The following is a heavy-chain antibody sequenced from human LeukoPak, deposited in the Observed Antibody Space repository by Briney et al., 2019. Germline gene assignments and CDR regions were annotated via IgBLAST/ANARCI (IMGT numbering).Heavy chain of an antibody. D-gene: IGHD3-3*02. Sequence: GGSLRLSCAAPGFTFSRYAMNWVRQAPGKGLEWGSTISGSGGSTNYADSVKGRFTISRDNSKNTLYLQMNSLRAEDTAVYYCAKHFWSGYYPYFDYWGQGTQVTVSS. J-gene: IGHJ4*02. CDR2: ISGSGGST. V-gene: IGHV3-23*01. CDR1: GFTFSRYA. CDR3: AKHFWSGYYPYFDY.